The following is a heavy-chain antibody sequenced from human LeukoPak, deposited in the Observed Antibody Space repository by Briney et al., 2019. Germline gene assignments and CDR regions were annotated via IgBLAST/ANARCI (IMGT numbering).Heavy chain of an antibody. CDR2: ISAYNGNT. J-gene: IGHJ4*02. Sequence: GASVKVSCKASGYTFTSYGISWVRQAPGQGLEWMGWISAYNGNTNYAQKFQGRVTVTTDTSTSTASMELRSLRSDDTAVYYCARDLGSSTPFYFDYWGLGTLVTVSS. D-gene: IGHD6-13*01. V-gene: IGHV1-18*01. CDR3: ARDLGSSTPFYFDY. CDR1: GYTFTSYG.